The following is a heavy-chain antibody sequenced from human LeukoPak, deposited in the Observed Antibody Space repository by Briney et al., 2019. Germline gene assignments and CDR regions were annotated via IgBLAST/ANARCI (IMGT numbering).Heavy chain of an antibody. CDR3: SRSLDY. J-gene: IGHJ4*02. CDR2: INQDGSVQ. Sequence: PGGSLGLSCAASGFPFSGYWMDLVRQAPGKGMEWVANINQDGSVQYYAASVKGRFTISRDNAKNSLYLQMNSLRAEDTAVYYCSRSLDYLGQGTLVTVSS. V-gene: IGHV3-7*01. CDR1: GFPFSGYW.